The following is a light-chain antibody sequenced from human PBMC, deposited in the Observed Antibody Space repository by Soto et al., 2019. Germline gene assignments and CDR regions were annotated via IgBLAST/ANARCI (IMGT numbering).Light chain of an antibody. V-gene: IGKV1-5*01. CDR2: GAS. J-gene: IGKJ4*01. CDR3: QQYHSYSLT. Sequence: DFQMTKSPSTLSASVGDRVTITCRASQSIGDWLAWYQQKPGKAPKVLIYGASSLESGVPSRFSGSGSGTEFTLTITSLQADDSATYYCQQYHSYSLTFGGGTKVDIK. CDR1: QSIGDW.